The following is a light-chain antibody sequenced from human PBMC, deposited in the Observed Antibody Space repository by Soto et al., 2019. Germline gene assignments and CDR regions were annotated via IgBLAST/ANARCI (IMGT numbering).Light chain of an antibody. J-gene: IGLJ2*01. CDR1: SSNIGNNR. CDR3: GTWDSNVNVVV. V-gene: IGLV1-51*01. Sequence: QSVLTQPPSVSAAPGQKVIISCSGSSSNIGNNRVSWYQQVPGTAPKLLIYDNDKRPSGIPDRFSGSKSGTSATLGITGLQAGDDADYHFGTWDSNVNVVVFGGGTKLTVL. CDR2: DND.